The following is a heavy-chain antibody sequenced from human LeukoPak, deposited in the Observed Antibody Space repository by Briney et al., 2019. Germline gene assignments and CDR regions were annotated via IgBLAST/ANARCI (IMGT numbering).Heavy chain of an antibody. Sequence: ASVKVSCKASGYTFTSYGISWVRQAPGQGLEWMGWISAYNGNTNYAQKLQGRVTMTTDTSTSTAYMELRRLRSDDTAVYYCVTEGYCTSDSCYVHWGQGTLVTVSS. D-gene: IGHD2-2*01. CDR1: GYTFTSYG. V-gene: IGHV1-18*01. CDR3: VTEGYCTSDSCYVH. J-gene: IGHJ4*02. CDR2: ISAYNGNT.